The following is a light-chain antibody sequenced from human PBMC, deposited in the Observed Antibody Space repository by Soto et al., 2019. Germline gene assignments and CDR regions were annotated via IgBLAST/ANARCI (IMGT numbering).Light chain of an antibody. J-gene: IGKJ4*01. CDR1: QSVNSN. V-gene: IGKV3-15*01. CDR2: GAS. CDR3: QQYNSWPLT. Sequence: EIVMTQSPATLSVSPGERVTLSCRASQSVNSNLAWYQQRPGQAPRLLIYGASTRATGIPARFSGSESGTEFTLTISSLQSEDFAIYYCQQYNSWPLTFGGGTKVEIK.